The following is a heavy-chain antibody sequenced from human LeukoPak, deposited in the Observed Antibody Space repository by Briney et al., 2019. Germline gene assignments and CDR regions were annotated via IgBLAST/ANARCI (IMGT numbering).Heavy chain of an antibody. CDR2: IWYDGSNK. Sequence: GGSLRLPCAASGFTFSSYGIHWVRQAPGKGLEWVAVIWYDGSNKFYADSVKGRFTISRDNSKNTLFLQMNSLRAEDTALYYCARDLGGFLDYWGQGTLVTVSS. D-gene: IGHD2-15*01. J-gene: IGHJ4*02. CDR3: ARDLGGFLDY. V-gene: IGHV3-33*01. CDR1: GFTFSSYG.